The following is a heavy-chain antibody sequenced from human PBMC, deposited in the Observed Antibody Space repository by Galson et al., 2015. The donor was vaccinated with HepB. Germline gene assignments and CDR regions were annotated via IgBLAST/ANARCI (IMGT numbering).Heavy chain of an antibody. CDR1: GGTFSSYA. D-gene: IGHD2-15*01. J-gene: IGHJ4*02. V-gene: IGHV1-69*13. CDR3: ARGYCSGGSCYSGVY. CDR2: IIPIFGTA. Sequence: SVKVSCKASGGTFSSYAISWVRQAPGQGLEWMGGIIPIFGTANYAQKFQGRVTITADESTSTAYMELSSLRSEDTAVYYCARGYCSGGSCYSGVYWGQGTLVTVSS.